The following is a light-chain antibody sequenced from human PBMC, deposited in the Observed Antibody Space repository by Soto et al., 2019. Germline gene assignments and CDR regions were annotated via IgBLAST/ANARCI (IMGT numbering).Light chain of an antibody. CDR3: QQASSFPLS. V-gene: IGKV1-12*01. Sequence: DIQMTQSPSSVSASVGDRVTITCRASQDISSDLAWYQHRPGKGPKFLIYEASTIQNGVPSRFSGSGSGTDFTLTINNLQPEDFATYFCQQASSFPLSFGGGTKVEMK. J-gene: IGKJ4*01. CDR1: QDISSD. CDR2: EAS.